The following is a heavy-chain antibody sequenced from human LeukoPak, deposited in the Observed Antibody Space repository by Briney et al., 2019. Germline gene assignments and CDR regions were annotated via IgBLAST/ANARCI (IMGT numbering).Heavy chain of an antibody. Sequence: GGSLRLSCAASGFTFSNYWMGWVRQAPGKRLKWVANMNIDGSEKYYADSVKGRFSISRDNARNSVYLQMNSLRAEDTAVYYCARDSFDDFWSGYYYDWGQGTLVTVSS. V-gene: IGHV3-7*03. CDR2: MNIDGSEK. J-gene: IGHJ4*02. CDR1: GFTFSNYW. CDR3: ARDSFDDFWSGYYYD. D-gene: IGHD3-3*01.